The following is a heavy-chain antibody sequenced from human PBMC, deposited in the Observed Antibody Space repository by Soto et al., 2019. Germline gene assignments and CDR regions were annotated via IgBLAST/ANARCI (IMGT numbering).Heavy chain of an antibody. CDR3: ARGLRGYSYGPPGY. Sequence: GGSLRLSCAASGFTFSSYDMHWVRQATGKGLEWVSAIGTAGDTYYPGSVKGRFTISRENAKNSLYLQMNSLRAEDTAVYYCARGLRGYSYGPPGYWGQGTLVTVSS. V-gene: IGHV3-13*01. CDR2: IGTAGDT. CDR1: GFTFSSYD. D-gene: IGHD5-18*01. J-gene: IGHJ4*02.